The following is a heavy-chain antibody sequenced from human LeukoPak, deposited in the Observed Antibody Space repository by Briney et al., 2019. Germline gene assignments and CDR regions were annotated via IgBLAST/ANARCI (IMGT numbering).Heavy chain of an antibody. CDR1: GGSISSYY. D-gene: IGHD6-13*01. CDR2: IYTSRST. J-gene: IGHJ6*03. Sequence: PSETLSLTCTVSGGSISSYYWSWIGQPAGKGLEWIGRIYTSRSTTYNPSLKSRVTMSVATSKNQFSLKLSSVTAADTAVYYCARTYKRAAAGIRYYYYYMDVWGKGTTVTVSS. CDR3: ARTYKRAAAGIRYYYYYMDV. V-gene: IGHV4-4*07.